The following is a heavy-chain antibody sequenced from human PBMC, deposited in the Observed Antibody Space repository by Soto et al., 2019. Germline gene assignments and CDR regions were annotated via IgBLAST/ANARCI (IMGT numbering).Heavy chain of an antibody. Sequence: QVQLVESGGGVVQPGRSLRLSCAASGFTFSSYGMHWVRQAPGKGLEWVAVISYDGSNKYYADSVKGRFTISRDNSKNTLYLQMNSLRAEDTAVYYCAKDQSGSGSYYAYSYGMDVW. D-gene: IGHD1-26*01. CDR3: AKDQSGSGSYYAYSYGMDV. CDR1: GFTFSSYG. J-gene: IGHJ6*01. V-gene: IGHV3-30*18. CDR2: ISYDGSNK.